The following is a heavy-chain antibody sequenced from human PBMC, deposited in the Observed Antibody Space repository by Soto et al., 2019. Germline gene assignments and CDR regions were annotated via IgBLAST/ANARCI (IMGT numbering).Heavy chain of an antibody. CDR1: GGSISSHY. CDR3: ARPRGTTPAVWYFDL. Sequence: QVQLQESGPGLVKPSETLSLTCTVSGGSISSHYWSWIRQPPGKGLEWIGYVYHSGKTDSNPSLKSRVTISMDTSKNQISLSLTSVTAADTAVYYCARPRGTTPAVWYFDLWGRDTLVTVSS. V-gene: IGHV4-59*08. D-gene: IGHD1-26*01. CDR2: VYHSGKT. J-gene: IGHJ2*01.